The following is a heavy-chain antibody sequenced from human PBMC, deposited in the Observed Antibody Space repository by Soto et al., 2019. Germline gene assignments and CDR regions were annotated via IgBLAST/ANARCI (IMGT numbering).Heavy chain of an antibody. D-gene: IGHD5-18*01. Sequence: GGSLRLSCAASGFTFSGSAMHWVRQASGKGLEWVGRIRSKANSYATAYAASVKGRFTISRDDSKNTAYLQMNSLKTEDTAVYYCTRHVDTAMVTLPWFDPWGQGTLVTVSS. CDR1: GFTFSGSA. CDR3: TRHVDTAMVTLPWFDP. J-gene: IGHJ5*02. V-gene: IGHV3-73*01. CDR2: IRSKANSYAT.